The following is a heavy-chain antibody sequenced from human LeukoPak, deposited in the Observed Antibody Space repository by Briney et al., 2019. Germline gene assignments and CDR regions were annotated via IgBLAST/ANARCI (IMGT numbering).Heavy chain of an antibody. CDR1: GGSMSGHY. Sequence: SETLSLTCIVSGGSMSGHYWSWIRQPAGKGLEWIGRIYTSGSTNYNPSLKSRVTMSVDTSKNQFSLKLSSVTAADTAVYYCARVVGWDCSGGSCYTGSSLYYYYYMDVWGKGTTVTVSS. CDR3: ARVVGWDCSGGSCYTGSSLYYYYYMDV. D-gene: IGHD2-15*01. V-gene: IGHV4-4*07. CDR2: IYTSGST. J-gene: IGHJ6*03.